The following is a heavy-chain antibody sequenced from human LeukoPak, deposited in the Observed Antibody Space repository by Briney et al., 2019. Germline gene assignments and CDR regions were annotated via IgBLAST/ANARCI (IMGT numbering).Heavy chain of an antibody. Sequence: ASVKVSCKASGYTFTGFYMHWVRQPPGQGLEWMGWMNPNSGATNYPQNFQGRFTMSRDTSISTASMELSRLTSDDTAVYYCARGGVVAAAIEGDPPRRFAYWGQGTLVTVSS. V-gene: IGHV1-2*02. D-gene: IGHD2-2*01. CDR2: MNPNSGAT. J-gene: IGHJ4*02. CDR1: GYTFTGFY. CDR3: ARGGVVAAAIEGDPPRRFAY.